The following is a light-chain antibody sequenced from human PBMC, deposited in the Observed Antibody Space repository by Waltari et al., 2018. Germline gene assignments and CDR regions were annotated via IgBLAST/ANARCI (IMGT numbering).Light chain of an antibody. J-gene: IGLJ2*01. CDR1: SSDVGGFNL. CDR2: EVT. V-gene: IGLV2-23*02. CDR3: CSYAGSSTLV. Sequence: QSALTQPASVSGSPGQSITISCSGTSSDVGGFNLVSWYQRHPLKAPRLIIYEVTKRASGVSSRFSASKSGNTASLAVSGLQAEDEADYYCCSYAGSSTLVFGGGTKLTVL.